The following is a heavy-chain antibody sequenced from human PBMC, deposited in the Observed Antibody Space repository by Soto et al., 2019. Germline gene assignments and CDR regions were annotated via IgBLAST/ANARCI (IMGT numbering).Heavy chain of an antibody. CDR1: GFTFSSYA. V-gene: IGHV3-30-3*01. D-gene: IGHD5-18*01. CDR3: ARYNDIQLWFYFYY. CDR2: ISYDGSNK. Sequence: GGSLRLSCAASGFTFSSYAMHWVRQAPGKGLEWVAVISYDGSNKYYADSVKGRFTISRDNSKNTLYLQMNSLRAEDTAVYYCARYNDIQLWFYFYYWGQGTLVPVSA. J-gene: IGHJ4*02.